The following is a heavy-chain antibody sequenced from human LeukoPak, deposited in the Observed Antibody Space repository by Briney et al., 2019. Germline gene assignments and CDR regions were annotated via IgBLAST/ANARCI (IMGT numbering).Heavy chain of an antibody. Sequence: SVKVSCKASGYTFPSYAISWVRQAPGQGLEWMGGIIPIFGTANYAQKFQGRVTITADESTSTAYMELSSLRSEDTAVYYCARDLGGCSSTSCYSSWFDPWGQGTLVTVSS. D-gene: IGHD2-2*01. CDR1: GYTFPSYA. CDR2: IIPIFGTA. V-gene: IGHV1-69*13. J-gene: IGHJ5*02. CDR3: ARDLGGCSSTSCYSSWFDP.